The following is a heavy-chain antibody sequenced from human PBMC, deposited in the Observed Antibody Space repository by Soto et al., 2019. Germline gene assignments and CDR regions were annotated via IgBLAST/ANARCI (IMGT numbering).Heavy chain of an antibody. CDR2: ISSSGNTI. J-gene: IGHJ3*02. V-gene: IGHV3-48*02. CDR1: GFIFSSYN. D-gene: IGHD3-3*01. Sequence: QSGGSLRLSCAASGFIFSSYNLNWVRQAPGKGLEWVSYISSSGNTIYYADSVKGRFTVSRDNARNALLLQMNSLRDEDTAVYYCARDRGVGTPDSFDIWGQGTMVTVSS. CDR3: ARDRGVGTPDSFDI.